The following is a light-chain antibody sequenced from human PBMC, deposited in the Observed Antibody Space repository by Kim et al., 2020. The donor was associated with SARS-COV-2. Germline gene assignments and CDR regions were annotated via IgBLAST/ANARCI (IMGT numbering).Light chain of an antibody. V-gene: IGKV4-1*01. J-gene: IGKJ2*01. Sequence: SATINCKSSQSILFNVNNKHYLRWYQQKPGQPPKLLIYWASTRESGVSDRFSGSGSGTDFTLTISSLKAEDVAVYYCQQFYTTPYTFGQGTKLEI. CDR2: WAS. CDR1: QSILFNVNNKHY. CDR3: QQFYTTPYT.